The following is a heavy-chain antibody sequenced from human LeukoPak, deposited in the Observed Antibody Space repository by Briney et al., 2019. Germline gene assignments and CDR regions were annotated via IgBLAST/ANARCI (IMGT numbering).Heavy chain of an antibody. V-gene: IGHV4-39*07. CDR1: GGSISSSSYY. Sequence: SETLSLTCTVSGGSISSSSYYWGWIRQPPGKGLEWIGSIYYSGSTYYNPSLKSRVTISVDTSKNQFSLKLSSVTAADTAVYYCARTFTFGGVIVRRKTNAFDIWGQGTMVTVSS. CDR2: IYYSGST. J-gene: IGHJ3*02. CDR3: ARTFTFGGVIVRRKTNAFDI. D-gene: IGHD3-16*02.